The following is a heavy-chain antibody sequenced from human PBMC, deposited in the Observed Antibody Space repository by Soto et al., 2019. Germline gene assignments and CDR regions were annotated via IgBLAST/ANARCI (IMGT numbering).Heavy chain of an antibody. Sequence: SVEVSCKACRGTFSSYAISWVRQAPGQGLEWMGGIIPIFGTANYAQKFQGRVTITADESTSTAYMELSSLRSEDTAVYYCERDHVGSSSSRWFDPWGQGPLVT. D-gene: IGHD6-6*01. V-gene: IGHV1-69*13. J-gene: IGHJ5*02. CDR3: ERDHVGSSSSRWFDP. CDR2: IIPIFGTA. CDR1: RGTFSSYA.